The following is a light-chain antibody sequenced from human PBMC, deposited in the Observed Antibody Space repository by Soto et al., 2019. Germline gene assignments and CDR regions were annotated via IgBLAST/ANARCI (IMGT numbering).Light chain of an antibody. Sequence: EIVMTQSPATLSVSPGERATLSCRASQSVSSNLAWYQQKPGQAPRLLIYGASTRATGIPARFSGSGSGTDFTLTISSLEPEDYAVYYCQQRSNWPPITFGQGTRLDIK. CDR3: QQRSNWPPIT. V-gene: IGKV3-15*01. J-gene: IGKJ5*01. CDR2: GAS. CDR1: QSVSSN.